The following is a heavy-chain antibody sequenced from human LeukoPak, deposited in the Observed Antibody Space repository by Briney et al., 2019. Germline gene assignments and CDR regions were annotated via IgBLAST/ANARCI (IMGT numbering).Heavy chain of an antibody. J-gene: IGHJ4*02. CDR1: GFTFSSYG. V-gene: IGHV3-30*18. CDR3: AKGPVGAPGGLDY. Sequence: PGRSLRLSCAASGFTFSSYGMHWVRQAPGKGLEWVAVISYDGSNKYYADSVKGRFTISRDNSKNTLHLQMNSLRAEDTAVYYCAKGPVGAPGGLDYWGQGTLVTVSS. D-gene: IGHD1-26*01. CDR2: ISYDGSNK.